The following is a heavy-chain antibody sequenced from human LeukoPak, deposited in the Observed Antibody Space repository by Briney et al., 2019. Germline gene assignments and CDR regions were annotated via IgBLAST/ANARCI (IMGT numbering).Heavy chain of an antibody. J-gene: IGHJ6*02. D-gene: IGHD2-15*01. CDR3: ARDDCSGGSCYSLDV. CDR1: GGSISSSNW. V-gene: IGHV4-4*02. Sequence: PSGTLSLTCAVSGGSISSSNWWSWVRQPPGKGLEWIGEIYHSGSTNYNPSLKSRVTISVDKSKNQFSLKLSSVTAADTAVYYCARDDCSGGSCYSLDVWGQGTTVTVSS. CDR2: IYHSGST.